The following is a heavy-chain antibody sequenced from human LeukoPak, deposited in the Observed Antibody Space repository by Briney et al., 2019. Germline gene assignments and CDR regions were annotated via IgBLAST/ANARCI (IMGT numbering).Heavy chain of an antibody. CDR3: ARESSVGAHKAFDY. D-gene: IGHD1-26*01. CDR2: INSDGSST. Sequence: PGGSLGLSCAASGFTFSSYWMHWVRQAPGKGLVWVSRINSDGSSTSYADSVKGRFTISRDNAKNTLYLQMNSLRAEDTAVYYCARESSVGAHKAFDYWGQGTLVTVSS. CDR1: GFTFSSYW. J-gene: IGHJ4*02. V-gene: IGHV3-74*01.